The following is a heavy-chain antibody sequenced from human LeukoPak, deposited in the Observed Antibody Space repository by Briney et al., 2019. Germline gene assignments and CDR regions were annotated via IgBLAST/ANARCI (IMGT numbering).Heavy chain of an antibody. J-gene: IGHJ4*02. CDR1: GYTFTGYY. CDR3: ARDSPGQLLFDY. Sequence: GASVKVSCKASGYTFTGYYMHWVRQAPGQGLEWMGWINPNSGGTNYARKFQGRVTMTRDTSISTAYMELSRLRSDDTAVYYRARDSPGQLLFDYWGQGTLVTVSS. V-gene: IGHV1-2*02. CDR2: INPNSGGT. D-gene: IGHD2-2*01.